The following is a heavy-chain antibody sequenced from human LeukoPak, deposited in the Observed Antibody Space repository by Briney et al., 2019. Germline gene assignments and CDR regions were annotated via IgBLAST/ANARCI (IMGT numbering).Heavy chain of an antibody. D-gene: IGHD1-1*01. CDR2: INPSGGNT. CDR3: ARDHNWIVDY. CDR1: GYIFTSFY. Sequence: ASVKVSCKASGYIFTSFYMHWVRQAPGQGLEWMGIINPSGGNTGYAQKFQGRVTMTTDTSTSTAFMELRSLRSDDTAVYYCARDHNWIVDYWGQGTLVTVSS. J-gene: IGHJ4*02. V-gene: IGHV1-46*01.